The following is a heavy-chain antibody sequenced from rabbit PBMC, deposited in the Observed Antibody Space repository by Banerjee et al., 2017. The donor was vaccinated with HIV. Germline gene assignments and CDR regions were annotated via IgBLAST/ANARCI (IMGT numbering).Heavy chain of an antibody. J-gene: IGHJ4*01. V-gene: IGHV1S45*01. CDR3: ARGLLAGFVGYDGSTDYFDL. CDR1: GFSFSNKYV. CDR2: IYTSSGST. Sequence: EGSLTLTCKASGFSFSNKYVMCWVRQAPGKGLEWIACIYTSSGSTDYATWAKGRFTISKTSSTTVTLQMTSLTAADTATYFCARGLLAGFVGYDGSTDYFDLWGPGTLVHRL. D-gene: IGHD4-2*01.